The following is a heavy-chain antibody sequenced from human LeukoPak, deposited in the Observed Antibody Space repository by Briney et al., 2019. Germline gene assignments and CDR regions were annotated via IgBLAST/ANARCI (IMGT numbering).Heavy chain of an antibody. V-gene: IGHV4-59*01. J-gene: IGHJ4*02. CDR1: GGSISSYY. CDR2: IYYSGST. Sequence: SETLSLTCTVSGGSISSYYWSWIRQPPGKGLEWIGYIYYSGSTNYNPSLKSRVTISVDTSKNQFSLKLSSVTAADTAVYYCARSQHYYDSSGYSYYLDYWGQGTLVTVSS. CDR3: ARSQHYYDSSGYSYYLDY. D-gene: IGHD3-22*01.